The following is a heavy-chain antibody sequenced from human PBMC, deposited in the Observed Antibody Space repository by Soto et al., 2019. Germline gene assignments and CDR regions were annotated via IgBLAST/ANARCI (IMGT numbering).Heavy chain of an antibody. CDR2: ISGSGGST. Sequence: GGSLRLSCAASGCNFSSYAMSWVRQAPGKGPEWVSAISGSGGSTYYADSVKGRFTISRDNSKNTLYLQMNSLRAEDTAVYYCAKDGAMIVVVITEYYGMDVWGQGTTVTVSS. CDR3: AKDGAMIVVVITEYYGMDV. V-gene: IGHV3-23*01. J-gene: IGHJ6*02. CDR1: GCNFSSYA. D-gene: IGHD3-22*01.